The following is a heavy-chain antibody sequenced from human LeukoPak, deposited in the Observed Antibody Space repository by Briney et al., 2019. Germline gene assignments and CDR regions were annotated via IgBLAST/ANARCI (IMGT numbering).Heavy chain of an antibody. D-gene: IGHD4/OR15-4a*01. CDR3: ARDGDYGTPVGDNYHYMDV. CDR2: ISSDSVYI. Sequence: GGSLRLSCAASGFTFNTYTLNWVRQAPGKGREGFASISSDSVYIYYGDSRKGRFTISRHNVKNSLYLQMNSLRAEDTAVYYCARDGDYGTPVGDNYHYMDVWGKGTTVTVSS. V-gene: IGHV3-21*01. J-gene: IGHJ6*03. CDR1: GFTFNTYT.